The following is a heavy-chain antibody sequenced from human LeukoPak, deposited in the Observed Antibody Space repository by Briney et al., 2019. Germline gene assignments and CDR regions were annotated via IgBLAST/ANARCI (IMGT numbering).Heavy chain of an antibody. CDR3: ARDRSPRHYYDTSDYHGAAHY. CDR1: GGTFSSYA. D-gene: IGHD3-22*01. CDR2: ISAYNGYT. Sequence: ASVKVSCKASGGTFSSYAITWVRQAPGQGLEWMGWISAYNGYTNSAQMLQGRVTMTADTSTSTAYMELRSLRSDDTAVYYCARDRSPRHYYDTSDYHGAAHYWGQGTLVTVSS. J-gene: IGHJ4*02. V-gene: IGHV1-18*01.